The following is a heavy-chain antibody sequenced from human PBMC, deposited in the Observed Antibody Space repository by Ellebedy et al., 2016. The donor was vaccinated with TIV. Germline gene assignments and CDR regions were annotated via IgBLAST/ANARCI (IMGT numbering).Heavy chain of an antibody. Sequence: SETLSLXXAVYGASFSGYSGSWIRPPPGKGLEWIGEINHSGSTNYNPSLKSRVTISVDTSKNQFSLKLSSVTAADTAVYYCARGGRADRRGSKGWFDPWGQGTLVTVSS. CDR3: ARGGRADRRGSKGWFDP. V-gene: IGHV4-34*01. CDR1: GASFSGYS. CDR2: INHSGST. J-gene: IGHJ5*02. D-gene: IGHD6-6*01.